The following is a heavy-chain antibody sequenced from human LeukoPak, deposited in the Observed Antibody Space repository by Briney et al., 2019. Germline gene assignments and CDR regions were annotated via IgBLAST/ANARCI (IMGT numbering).Heavy chain of an antibody. Sequence: GGSLRLSCAASGFTFSSYAMSWVRQAPGKGLEWVSAISGSGGSTYYADSVKGRFTISRDNSKNTLYLQMNSLRAEDTAVYYCAKDSAGRGYSSYDDLIAVAGYFDYWGQGTLVTVSS. D-gene: IGHD5-12*01. CDR3: AKDSAGRGYSSYDDLIAVAGYFDY. J-gene: IGHJ4*02. CDR2: ISGSGGST. V-gene: IGHV3-23*01. CDR1: GFTFSSYA.